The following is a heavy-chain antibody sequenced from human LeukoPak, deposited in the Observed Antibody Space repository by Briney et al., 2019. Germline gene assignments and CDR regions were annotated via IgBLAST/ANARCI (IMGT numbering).Heavy chain of an antibody. CDR3: AREANYYGSGSYFEGTFDY. CDR1: GGSISSYY. CDR2: IYHNGIT. J-gene: IGHJ4*02. Sequence: PSETLSLTCTVSGGSISSYYWSWIRQPPGKGLEWIGYIYHNGITNYNPSLKSRVTISIDTSKNEFSLKLTSVIAADTAVYFCAREANYYGSGSYFEGTFDYWGQGSLVTVSS. D-gene: IGHD3-10*01. V-gene: IGHV4-59*01.